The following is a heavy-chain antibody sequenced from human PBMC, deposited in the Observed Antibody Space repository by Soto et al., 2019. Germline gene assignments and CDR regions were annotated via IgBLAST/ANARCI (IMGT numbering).Heavy chain of an antibody. J-gene: IGHJ4*02. D-gene: IGHD1-26*01. CDR3: AKDRDRGSPGGLYFDY. CDR2: ISYDGSNK. CDR1: GFTFSSYG. Sequence: QVQLVESGGGVVQPGRSLRLSCAASGFTFSSYGMHWVRQAPGKGLEWVAVISYDGSNKYYADSVKGRFTISRDNSKNTLYLQMNSLRAEDTAVYYCAKDRDRGSPGGLYFDYWGQGTLVTVSS. V-gene: IGHV3-30*18.